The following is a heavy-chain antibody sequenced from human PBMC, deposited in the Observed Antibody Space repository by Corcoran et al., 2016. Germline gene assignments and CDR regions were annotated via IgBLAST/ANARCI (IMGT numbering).Heavy chain of an antibody. V-gene: IGHV4-59*01. CDR3: ATSTVTRTFDY. CDR2: IYYSGST. J-gene: IGHJ4*02. D-gene: IGHD4-17*01. CDR1: GGSISSYY. Sequence: QLQLQESGPGLVKPSETLSLTCTVSGGSISSYYWSWIRQPPGKGLEWIGYIYYSGSTNYNPSLKSRVTISVDTSKNQFSLKLSSVTAADTAVYYCATSTVTRTFDYWGQGTLVTVSS.